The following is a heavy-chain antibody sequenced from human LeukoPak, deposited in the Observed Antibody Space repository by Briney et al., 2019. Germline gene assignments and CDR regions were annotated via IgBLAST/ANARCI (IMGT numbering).Heavy chain of an antibody. D-gene: IGHD4-17*01. Sequence: SETLSLTCAVYGGSIRAYYWSWIRQPPGKGLEWIGYIYYSGSTYYNPSLKSRVTISVDTSKNQFSLKLSSVTAADTAAYYCARDYGDGYWGQGTLVTVSS. CDR3: ARDYGDGY. CDR2: IYYSGST. J-gene: IGHJ4*02. CDR1: GGSIRAYY. V-gene: IGHV4-30-4*01.